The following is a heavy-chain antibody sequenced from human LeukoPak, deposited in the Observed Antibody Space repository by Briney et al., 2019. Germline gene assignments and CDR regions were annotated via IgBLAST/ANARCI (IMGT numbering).Heavy chain of an antibody. CDR2: INHSGST. CDR3: ARGYQLPHYYGMDV. Sequence: SETLSLTCAVYGGSFSGYYRSWIRQPPGKGLEWIGEINHSGSTNYNPSLKSRVTISVDTSKNQFSLKLSSVTAADTAVYYCARGYQLPHYYGMDVWGKGTTVTVSS. J-gene: IGHJ6*04. V-gene: IGHV4-34*01. D-gene: IGHD2-2*01. CDR1: GGSFSGYY.